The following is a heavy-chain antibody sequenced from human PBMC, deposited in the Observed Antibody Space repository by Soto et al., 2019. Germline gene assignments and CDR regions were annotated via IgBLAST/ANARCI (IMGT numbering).Heavy chain of an antibody. CDR2: ISYDGNNK. D-gene: IGHD3-10*01. CDR3: AKDRGFRGGIMAY. V-gene: IGHV3-30*18. J-gene: IGHJ4*02. CDR1: GFAFSSYG. Sequence: QVQLVESGGGVVQPGRSLRLSCAASGFAFSSYGMHWVRQAPGKGLEWVAVISYDGNNKYNSDSVKGRFTVSRDNSKNALYLDRNSLRDEDPAIYYCAKDRGFRGGIMAYWGQGTLVSVSS.